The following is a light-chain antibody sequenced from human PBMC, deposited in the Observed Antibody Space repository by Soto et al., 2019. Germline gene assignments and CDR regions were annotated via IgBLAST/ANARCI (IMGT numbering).Light chain of an antibody. Sequence: QSALTQPPSASGSPGQSVAVSCTGTSSDVGGYNFVSWYQHHPGKAPKLLIFEVNNRPSGVPDRFSGSRSGTSASLAITGLQAEDEAYYYCQSYDYSLSGFWVFGGGTKLTVL. CDR2: EVN. J-gene: IGLJ3*02. CDR3: QSYDYSLSGFWV. V-gene: IGLV2-8*01. CDR1: SSDVGGYNF.